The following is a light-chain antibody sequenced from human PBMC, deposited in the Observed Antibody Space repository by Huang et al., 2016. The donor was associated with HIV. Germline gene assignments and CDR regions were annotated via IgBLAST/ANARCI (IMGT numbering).Light chain of an antibody. V-gene: IGKV3-11*01. CDR1: QSVSSY. J-gene: IGKJ3*01. CDR2: DAS. Sequence: EIVLTQSPATLSLSPGERATLSCRAWQSVSSYLAWYQQKPGQAPRLLFYDASNRATGIPARFSGSGSGTDFTLTISSLEPEDFAVYYCQQRSNWPLFTFGPGTKVDIK. CDR3: QQRSNWPLFT.